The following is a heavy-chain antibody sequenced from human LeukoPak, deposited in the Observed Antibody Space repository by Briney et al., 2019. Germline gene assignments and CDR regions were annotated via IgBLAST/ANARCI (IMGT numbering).Heavy chain of an antibody. CDR1: GYRFSGYW. J-gene: IGHJ4*02. D-gene: IGHD6-13*01. CDR3: ARHLARSTCSAFDY. CDR2: IFPGDSQT. V-gene: IGHV5-51*01. Sequence: GEPLKISCQGSGYRFSGYWIGWVRRLPGKGLEWMGIIFPGDSQTKYSPSFQGQVTISVDKSTSTAYLQWSTLKASDTAIYYCARHLARSTCSAFDYWGQGTLVTVSS.